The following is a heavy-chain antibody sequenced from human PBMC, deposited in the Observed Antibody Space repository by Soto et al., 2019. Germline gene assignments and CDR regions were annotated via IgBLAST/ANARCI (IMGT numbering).Heavy chain of an antibody. D-gene: IGHD2-15*01. CDR1: GFTFDDYA. CDR3: AKVLPAGRSWYYFDY. CDR2: ISWNSGSI. Sequence: GGSLRLSCAASGFTFDDYAMHWVRQAPGKGLEWVSGISWNSGSIGYADSVKGRFTISRDNAKNSLYLQMNSLRAEDTALYYCAKVLPAGRSWYYFDYWGQGTLVTVSS. V-gene: IGHV3-9*01. J-gene: IGHJ4*02.